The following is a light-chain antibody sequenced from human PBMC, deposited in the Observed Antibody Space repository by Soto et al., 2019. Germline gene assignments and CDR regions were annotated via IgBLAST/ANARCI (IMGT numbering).Light chain of an antibody. J-gene: IGKJ4*01. CDR3: QQLNGYPLT. CDR2: AAS. CDR1: QDISTY. Sequence: DVQLTQSPSFLSASVGDRVSITCRASQDISTYFAWYQQKPGKAPKLLIYAASTLQTGVPSRFSGSGSGTEFTLTIIGLQPEDFATFFCQQLNGYPLTFGGGTKGEI. V-gene: IGKV1-9*01.